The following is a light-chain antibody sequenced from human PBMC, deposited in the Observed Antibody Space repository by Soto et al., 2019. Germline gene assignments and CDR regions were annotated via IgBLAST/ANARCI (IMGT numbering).Light chain of an antibody. V-gene: IGKV1-5*01. J-gene: IGKJ1*01. Sequence: DVHMTQSPSTLSASVGYRFTITCRASQTINKWLAWYQQKPGKAPELLISDASSLQSGVPSRLSGSGSGTEFTLTISSLRPEDFATYYCQQYSDYSSFGHGTKVDIK. CDR2: DAS. CDR1: QTINKW. CDR3: QQYSDYSS.